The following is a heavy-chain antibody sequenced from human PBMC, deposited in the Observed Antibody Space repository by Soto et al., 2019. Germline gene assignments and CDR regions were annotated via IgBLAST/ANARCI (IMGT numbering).Heavy chain of an antibody. Sequence: GGSLRLSCAASGFTFSSYGMHWVRQAPGKGLEWVAAISYDGSNKYYADSVKGRFTISRDNSKNTLYLQMNSLRAEDTAVYYCAKGIYGSGSSIDYWGQGTLVTVSS. J-gene: IGHJ4*02. D-gene: IGHD3-10*01. CDR1: GFTFSSYG. V-gene: IGHV3-30*18. CDR3: AKGIYGSGSSIDY. CDR2: ISYDGSNK.